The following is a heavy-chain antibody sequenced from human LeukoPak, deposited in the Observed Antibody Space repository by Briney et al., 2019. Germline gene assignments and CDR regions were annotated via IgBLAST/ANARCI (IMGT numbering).Heavy chain of an antibody. Sequence: PGGSLRLSCAASGFTFSNYWMSWLRQAPGRGLEWVANIRGDGGEKNHVDSVKGRFTISRDNSKNSLFLQMDYLRAEDTAVYYCARGWLEATAKGIDYWGQGSLVTVSS. CDR2: IRGDGGEK. V-gene: IGHV3-7*01. D-gene: IGHD1-1*01. CDR1: GFTFSNYW. J-gene: IGHJ4*02. CDR3: ARGWLEATAKGIDY.